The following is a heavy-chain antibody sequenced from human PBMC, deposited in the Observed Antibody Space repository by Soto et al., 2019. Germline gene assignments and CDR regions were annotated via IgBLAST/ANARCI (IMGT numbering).Heavy chain of an antibody. J-gene: IGHJ4*02. V-gene: IGHV1-46*03. D-gene: IGHD6-19*01. CDR1: GYTFTSYY. Sequence: ASXKVSCKASGYTFTSYYMHWVRQAPGQGLEWMGIINPSGGSTSYAQKFQGRATMTRDTSTSTVYMELSSLRSEDTAVYYCATGIAVAGTGVDSWGQGTLVTVSS. CDR2: INPSGGST. CDR3: ATGIAVAGTGVDS.